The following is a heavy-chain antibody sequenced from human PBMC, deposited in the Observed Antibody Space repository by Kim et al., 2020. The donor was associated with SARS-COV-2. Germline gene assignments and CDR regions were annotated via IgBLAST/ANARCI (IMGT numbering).Heavy chain of an antibody. Sequence: SETLSLTCTVSGDSISSDGYYWSWIRQLPEKGLEWIGYISYSGTTYYNPSLKSRVTILADTSKNQLSLRLNSVTAADAAVYYCASRIKLAGYGSGYSFD. J-gene: IGHJ4*01. CDR2: ISYSGTT. V-gene: IGHV4-31*03. CDR1: GDSISSDGYY. CDR3: ASRIKLAGYGSGYSFD. D-gene: IGHD3-10*01.